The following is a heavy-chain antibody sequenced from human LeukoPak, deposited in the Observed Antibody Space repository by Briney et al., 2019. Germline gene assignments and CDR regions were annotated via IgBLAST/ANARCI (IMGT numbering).Heavy chain of an antibody. CDR1: GFTLSDYY. CDR2: ISSSGSTI. Sequence: GGSLRLSCAASGFTLSDYYMSWIRQAPGKGLEWVSYISSSGSTIYYADSVKGRFTISRDNAKNSLYLQMNSLRAEDTAVYYCARNKYDSSGRRFDYWGQGTLVTVSS. V-gene: IGHV3-11*04. CDR3: ARNKYDSSGRRFDY. J-gene: IGHJ4*02. D-gene: IGHD3-22*01.